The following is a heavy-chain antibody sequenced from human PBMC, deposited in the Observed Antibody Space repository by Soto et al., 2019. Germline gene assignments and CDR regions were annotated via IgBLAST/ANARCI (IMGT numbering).Heavy chain of an antibody. J-gene: IGHJ4*02. CDR2: ISGSGDNT. V-gene: IGHV3-23*01. CDR3: AKDRSTIFGVVTYYFDY. D-gene: IGHD3-3*01. Sequence: GGSPRLSCAASGLTFCSYAMSWVRQDPGKGLEWVSVISGSGDNTHYADSVKGRFTFSRENSKNTLYLLMNSLRVEDTAVYYCAKDRSTIFGVVTYYFDYWGQGTLVTVSS. CDR1: GLTFCSYA.